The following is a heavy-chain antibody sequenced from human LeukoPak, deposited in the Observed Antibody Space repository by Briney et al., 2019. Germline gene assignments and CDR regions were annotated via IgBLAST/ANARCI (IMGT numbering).Heavy chain of an antibody. D-gene: IGHD2-2*01. CDR2: FSGTSDNT. Sequence: GGSLRLSCVASGFTFSIYAISWVRQAPGKRLEWVSTFSGTSDNTYYADSVKGRFTISRDNSKNTLYLQMHSLRAEDTAVYYCAKGLGFKRGLVPATAIYFDYWGQGTLVTVSS. CDR3: AKGLGFKRGLVPATAIYFDY. V-gene: IGHV3-23*01. J-gene: IGHJ4*02. CDR1: GFTFSIYA.